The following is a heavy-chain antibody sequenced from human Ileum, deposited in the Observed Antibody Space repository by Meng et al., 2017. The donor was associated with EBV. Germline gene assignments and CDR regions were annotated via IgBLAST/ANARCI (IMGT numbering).Heavy chain of an antibody. D-gene: IGHD5-12*01. CDR3: ARKATINYSQH. Sequence: QQLDRGPVVVKPSETLSLICGYAGGYISRCSEFGGWLRQPQQKGLERIGSIYYSGNTYYNTSHKSVATISVDKSKKHFFQKLSSVSDEDTVEYYCARKATINYSQHWGQGTLVTVSS. CDR2: IYYSGNT. V-gene: IGHV4-39*02. J-gene: IGHJ1*01. CDR1: GGYISRCSEF.